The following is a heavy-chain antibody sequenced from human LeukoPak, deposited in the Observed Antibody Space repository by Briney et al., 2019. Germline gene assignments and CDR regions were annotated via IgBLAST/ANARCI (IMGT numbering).Heavy chain of an antibody. CDR2: ISWNSGSI. CDR3: AKGVNYDFWSVNYYYYGMDV. J-gene: IGHJ6*02. V-gene: IGHV3-9*01. CDR1: GFTFDDYA. D-gene: IGHD3-3*01. Sequence: GRSLRLSCAASGFTFDDYAMHWVQQAPGKGLEWVSGISWNSGSIGYADSVKGRFTISRDNAKNSLYLQMNSLRAEDTALYYCAKGVNYDFWSVNYYYYGMDVWGQGTTVTVSS.